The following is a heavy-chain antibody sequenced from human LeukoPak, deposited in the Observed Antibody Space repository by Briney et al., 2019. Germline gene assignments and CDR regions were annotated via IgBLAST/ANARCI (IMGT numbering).Heavy chain of an antibody. J-gene: IGHJ6*04. Sequence: GGSLRLSCAASGFTVSSNDMSWVRQAPGKGLECISVIYSGGSTDYADSVKGRLTISRDNSKNTLYLQMNSLRAEDTAVYYCAELGITMIGGVWGKGTTVTISS. V-gene: IGHV3-53*01. D-gene: IGHD3-10*02. CDR3: AELGITMIGGV. CDR2: IYSGGST. CDR1: GFTVSSND.